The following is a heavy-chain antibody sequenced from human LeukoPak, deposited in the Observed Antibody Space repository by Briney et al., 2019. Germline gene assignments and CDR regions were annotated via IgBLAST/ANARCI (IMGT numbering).Heavy chain of an antibody. CDR3: TRTNRDWVPSDY. J-gene: IGHJ4*02. D-gene: IGHD3/OR15-3a*01. Sequence: SGTLSLTCAVCCGSINNANWWSWVRQPPGKGLEWIAEVAHHGKTNYNPSLESRVTVSLDKSKSQFSLNLTSVTAADTAVYFCTRTNRDWVPSDYWGREPWSPSPQ. V-gene: IGHV4-4*02. CDR2: VAHHGKT. CDR1: CGSINNANW.